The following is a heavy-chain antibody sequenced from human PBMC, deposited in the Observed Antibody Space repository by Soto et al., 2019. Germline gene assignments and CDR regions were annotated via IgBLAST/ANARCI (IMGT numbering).Heavy chain of an antibody. J-gene: IGHJ4*02. CDR2: ISYDGSLQ. V-gene: IGHV3-30*03. D-gene: IGHD5-18*01. Sequence: QAQLVESGGGVVQPGRSLRLSCAASGFAFSSYGMHWVRQAPGTGLEWVAVISYDGSLQHYADSVKGRFTISRDNSKNVVLLQSSSVRAEDTAVYYWVSDRGYGHASVPYSWGQGTLVSVSS. CDR1: GFAFSSYG. CDR3: VSDRGYGHASVPYS.